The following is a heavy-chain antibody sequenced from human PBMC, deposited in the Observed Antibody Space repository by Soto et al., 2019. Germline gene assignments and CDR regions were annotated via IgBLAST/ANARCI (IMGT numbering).Heavy chain of an antibody. J-gene: IGHJ5*02. CDR3: ARVGYCSGGSCSNWSDP. CDR1: GYTFTGYY. CDR2: INPNSGGT. Sequence: ASVKVSCKASGYTFTGYYMHWVRQAPGQGLEWMGWINPNSGGTNYAQKFQGWVTMTRDTSISTAYMELSRLRSDDTAVYYCARVGYCSGGSCSNWSDPWGQGTLVTVSS. V-gene: IGHV1-2*04. D-gene: IGHD2-15*01.